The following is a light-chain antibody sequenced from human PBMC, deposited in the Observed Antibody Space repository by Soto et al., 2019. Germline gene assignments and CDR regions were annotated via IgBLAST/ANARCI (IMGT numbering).Light chain of an antibody. CDR3: QQYYSTLIS. J-gene: IGKJ5*01. V-gene: IGKV4-1*01. Sequence: DIALTQSPDSLSLSLGERATINCKSSQSVFYNSYNRSYLAWYQVKPGRPPKLLFSWASTRESGVPDRFSGRGSGTDFTLTISSLQAEDVAVYYCQQYYSTLISFGQGTRLEFK. CDR1: QSVFYNSYNRSY. CDR2: WAS.